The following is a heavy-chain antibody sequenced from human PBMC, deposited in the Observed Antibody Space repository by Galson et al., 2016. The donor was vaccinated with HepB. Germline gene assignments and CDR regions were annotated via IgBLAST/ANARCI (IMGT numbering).Heavy chain of an antibody. CDR3: AKGYGYFDS. D-gene: IGHD4-17*01. CDR2: ISGNGETI. V-gene: IGHV3-23*01. Sequence: SLRLSCAASGFTFSNYAMTWVCQAPGKGLEWVSTISGNGETIFYADSVKGRFSISRDNSKNTLSLQMNSLRAEDTAVYYCAKGYGYFDSWGQGTLVTVSS. CDR1: GFTFSNYA. J-gene: IGHJ4*02.